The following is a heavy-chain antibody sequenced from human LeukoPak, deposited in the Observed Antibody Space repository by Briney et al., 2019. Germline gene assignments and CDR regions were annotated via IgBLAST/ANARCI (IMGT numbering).Heavy chain of an antibody. CDR2: IYYSGST. D-gene: IGHD2-2*01. CDR3: ARDQPLSSSMDV. J-gene: IGHJ6*03. CDR1: GGSISSYY. V-gene: IGHV4-59*01. Sequence: PSETLSLTCTVSGGSISSYYWSWIRQPPGKGLEWIGYIYYSGSTNYNPSLKSRVTISVDTSKNQFSLKLSSVTAADTAVYYCARDQPLSSSMDVWGKETTVTVSS.